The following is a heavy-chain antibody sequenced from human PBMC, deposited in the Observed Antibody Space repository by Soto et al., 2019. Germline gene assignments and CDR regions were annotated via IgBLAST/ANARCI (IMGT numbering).Heavy chain of an antibody. CDR3: ARGLGTNGLDV. CDR2: ISTYTGNT. V-gene: IGHV1-18*04. J-gene: IGHJ6*02. D-gene: IGHD7-27*01. CDR1: GYRFTTYG. Sequence: QVQLLQSGAEVKKPGASVKFSCKASGYRFTTYGITWVRLAPGQGLEWLGGISTYTGNTDYAQNLQDRVTMTTETSTSSAYMEVTSLTSDDTAVYYCARGLGTNGLDVWGQGTTVTVSS.